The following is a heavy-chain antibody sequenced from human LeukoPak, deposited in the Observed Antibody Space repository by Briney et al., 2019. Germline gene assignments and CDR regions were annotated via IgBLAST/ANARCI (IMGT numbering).Heavy chain of an antibody. D-gene: IGHD3-22*01. CDR3: ARGRLYYYDSSGPMSDFDI. J-gene: IGHJ3*02. V-gene: IGHV4-34*01. Sequence: SETLSLTCAVYGGSFSGYYWSWIRQPPGKGLEWIGEINHSGSTNYNPSLKSRVTISVDASKNQFSLKLSSVTAADTAVYYCARGRLYYYDSSGPMSDFDIWGQGTMVTVSS. CDR1: GGSFSGYY. CDR2: INHSGST.